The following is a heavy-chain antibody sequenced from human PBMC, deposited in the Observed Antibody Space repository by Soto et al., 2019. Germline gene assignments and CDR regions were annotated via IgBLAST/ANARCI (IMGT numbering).Heavy chain of an antibody. J-gene: IGHJ4*02. Sequence: QVHLVESGGGVVQPGRSLRLSCTASGLTFSLYGMHWVRQAPGKGLEWVAVISDDGENKYSADSVKGRFTISRDNSKNTVYLQMNSLRAEDTAVYYCAKDRYGNSPGQLEYWGQGTLVTVSS. V-gene: IGHV3-30*18. CDR1: GLTFSLYG. CDR2: ISDDGENK. D-gene: IGHD3-9*01. CDR3: AKDRYGNSPGQLEY.